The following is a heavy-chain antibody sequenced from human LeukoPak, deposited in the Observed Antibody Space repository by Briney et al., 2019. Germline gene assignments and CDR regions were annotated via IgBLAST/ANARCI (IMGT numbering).Heavy chain of an antibody. CDR2: IYTSGST. D-gene: IGHD3-22*01. J-gene: IGHJ4*02. V-gene: IGHV4-4*07. CDR3: ERGYYDSSGYYTEFAN. Sequence: PETLSLTCTVSGGSISSDYWSWIRQPPGKGLEWIWRIYTSGSTDYNPSLKSRVTMSADTSKNKFSLKVTYVTAADTAIYYCERGYYDSSGYYTEFANWGQGTLVTVSS. CDR1: GGSISSDY.